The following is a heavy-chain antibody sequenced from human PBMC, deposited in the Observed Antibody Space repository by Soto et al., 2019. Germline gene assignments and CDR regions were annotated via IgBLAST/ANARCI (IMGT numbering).Heavy chain of an antibody. CDR3: VRSVPAATWQYSGMDV. J-gene: IGHJ6*02. CDR2: IYHSGTF. CDR1: GDSVSSSSC. Sequence: SETLSLTCAVSGDSVSSSSCWSWVRQAPGKGLEWIGEIYHSGTFNYNPSLASRVSVSVDKSRNQLSLNLRSVTAADTAVYYCVRSVPAATWQYSGMDVWGQGTTVTVSS. D-gene: IGHD2-2*01. V-gene: IGHV4-4*02.